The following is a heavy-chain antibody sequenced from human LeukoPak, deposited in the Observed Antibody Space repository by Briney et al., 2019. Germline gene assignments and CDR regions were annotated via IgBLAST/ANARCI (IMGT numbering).Heavy chain of an antibody. V-gene: IGHV3-7*01. Sequence: AGGSLRLSCAASGFTFSSYWMSWVRQAPGKGLEWVANIKQDGSEKYYVDSVKGRFTISRDNAKNSLYLQMNSLRAEDTAVYYCARVQFHDKSGYYRHFDLWGRGTLATVSS. CDR2: IKQDGSEK. D-gene: IGHD3-22*01. CDR1: GFTFSSYW. J-gene: IGHJ2*01. CDR3: ARVQFHDKSGYYRHFDL.